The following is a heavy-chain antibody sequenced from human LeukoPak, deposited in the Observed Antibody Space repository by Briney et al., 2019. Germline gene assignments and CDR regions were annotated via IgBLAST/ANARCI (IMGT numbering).Heavy chain of an antibody. Sequence: SETLSLTCTVSGGSISSGNYYWSWIRQPAGEGLEWIGRMYTSGSTNYNPSLKSRVIISIDTSKNQFSLNLSSVTAADTAVYYCARGGVVAAANNWFDPWGQGTLVTVSS. V-gene: IGHV4-61*02. CDR1: GGSISSGNYY. CDR2: MYTSGST. J-gene: IGHJ5*02. D-gene: IGHD2-2*01. CDR3: ARGGVVAAANNWFDP.